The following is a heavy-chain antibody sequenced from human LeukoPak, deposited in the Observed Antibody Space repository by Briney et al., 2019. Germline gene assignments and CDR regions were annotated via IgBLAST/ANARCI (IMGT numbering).Heavy chain of an antibody. CDR3: AKGCSGSTTCYLIDY. CDR2: ISNDGTNK. CDR1: GFTFSSYG. V-gene: IGHV3-30*18. D-gene: IGHD2-2*01. J-gene: IGHJ4*02. Sequence: PGRSLRLSCAASGFTFSSYGMHWVRQAPGKGLEWVAVISNDGTNKNYVDSVKGRFTISRDNSKNTLYLQMNSLRTEDTAVYYCAKGCSGSTTCYLIDYWGQGTLVTVSS.